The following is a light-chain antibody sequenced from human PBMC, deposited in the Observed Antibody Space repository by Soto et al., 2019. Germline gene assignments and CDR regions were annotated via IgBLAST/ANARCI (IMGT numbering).Light chain of an antibody. CDR3: LLYMSSGISV. Sequence: QAVVTQEPSFSVSPGGTVTLTCGLSSGSVSPSYYPSWYQQTPGQVPRTLIYSTNTRSSGVPDRFSGSILGNKAALTITGAQADDESDYYCLLYMSSGISVFGGGTKVTVL. V-gene: IGLV8-61*01. CDR1: SGSVSPSYY. J-gene: IGLJ3*02. CDR2: STN.